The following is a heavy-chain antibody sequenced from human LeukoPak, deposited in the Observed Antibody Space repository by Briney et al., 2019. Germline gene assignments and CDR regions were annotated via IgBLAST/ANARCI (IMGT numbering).Heavy chain of an antibody. CDR2: ISGSGGST. V-gene: IGHV3-23*01. CDR1: GFTFSSCA. Sequence: GGSLRLSCAASGFTFSSCAMSWVRQAPGKGLEWVSAISGSGGSTYYADSVKGRFTISRDNSKNTLYLQMNSLRAEDTAVYYCALPQGCSSTSCYYFDYWGQGTLVTVSS. CDR3: ALPQGCSSTSCYYFDY. J-gene: IGHJ4*02. D-gene: IGHD2-2*01.